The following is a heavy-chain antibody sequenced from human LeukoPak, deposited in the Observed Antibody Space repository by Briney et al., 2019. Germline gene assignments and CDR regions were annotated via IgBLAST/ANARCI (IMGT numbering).Heavy chain of an antibody. CDR3: ARGLSNMGPAALDY. J-gene: IGHJ4*02. CDR1: GGSISSSSYY. D-gene: IGHD2-2*01. V-gene: IGHV3-11*04. Sequence: LSLTCTVSGGSISSSSYYWGWIRQPPGKGLEWVSYISSSGSTIYYADSVKGRFTISRDNAKNSLYLQMNSLRAEDTAVYYCARGLSNMGPAALDYWGQGTLVTVSS. CDR2: ISSSGSTI.